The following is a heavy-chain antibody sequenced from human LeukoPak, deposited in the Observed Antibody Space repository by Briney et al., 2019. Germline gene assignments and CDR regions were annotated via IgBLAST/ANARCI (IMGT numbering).Heavy chain of an antibody. V-gene: IGHV1-69*05. D-gene: IGHD3-10*01. CDR3: ARAGERYYGSGSYPVYYYYYMDV. J-gene: IGHJ6*03. Sequence: SVKVSCKASGGTFSSYAISWVRQAPGQGLEWMGGIIPIFGTANYAQKFQGRVTTTTDESTSTAYMELSSLRSEDTAVYYCARAGERYYGSGSYPVYYYYYMDVWGKGTTVTVSS. CDR1: GGTFSSYA. CDR2: IIPIFGTA.